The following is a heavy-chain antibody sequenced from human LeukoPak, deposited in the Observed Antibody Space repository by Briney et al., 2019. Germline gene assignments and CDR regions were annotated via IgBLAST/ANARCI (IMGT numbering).Heavy chain of an antibody. V-gene: IGHV3-7*01. D-gene: IGHD6-25*01. J-gene: IGHJ4*02. CDR3: VRDGRNGWHFDY. CDR1: GFTLSSYR. CDR2: TKGDESEK. Sequence: PGGSLRLSCTATGFTLSSYRMSWVHQAPGKGLEWVANTKGDESEKYYLDSVNGRFTISRNNAESSMSLQMNNLRAEDTAVYYCVRDGRNGWHFDYWGQGILVTVSS.